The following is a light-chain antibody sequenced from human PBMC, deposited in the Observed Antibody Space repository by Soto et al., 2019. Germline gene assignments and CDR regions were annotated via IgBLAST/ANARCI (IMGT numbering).Light chain of an antibody. CDR1: QSVSSSY. Sequence: DSVLTQSPGTLSLSPGGRATLSCRASQSVSSSYLAWYQQKPGQAPRLLIYGASSRATGIPDRFSGSGSGTDFTLTISRLEPEDFAVYYCQQYGSSPPITFGQGTRLEIK. J-gene: IGKJ5*01. CDR3: QQYGSSPPIT. V-gene: IGKV3-20*01. CDR2: GAS.